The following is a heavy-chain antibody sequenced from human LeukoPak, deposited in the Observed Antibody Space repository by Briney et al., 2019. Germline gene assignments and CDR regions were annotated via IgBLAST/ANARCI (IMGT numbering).Heavy chain of an antibody. CDR2: ISGSGGST. CDR1: GFTFSSYN. CDR3: AKDGETYCGGDCYSYYFDY. D-gene: IGHD2-21*02. V-gene: IGHV3-23*01. Sequence: GGSLRLSCAASGFTFSSYNMHWVRQAPGKGLEWVSAISGSGGSTYYADSVKGRFTISRDNSKNTLYLQMNSLRAEDTAVYYCAKDGETYCGGDCYSYYFDYWGQGTLVTVSS. J-gene: IGHJ4*02.